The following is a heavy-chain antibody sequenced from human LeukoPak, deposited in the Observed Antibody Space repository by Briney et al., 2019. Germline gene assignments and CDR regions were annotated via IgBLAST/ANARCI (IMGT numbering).Heavy chain of an antibody. CDR1: GSFISSYY. CDR3: ARRLQWLAYFDY. D-gene: IGHD6-19*01. V-gene: IGHV4-59*04. Sequence: SSIQFFTWTASGSFISSYYWCWSRKPPGKRLEWIGSISYSGVTYYNPSLKSRVTISVDTSKNQFSLKLSSVTAADPAVYYCARRLQWLAYFDYWGQGTLVTVSS. CDR2: ISYSGVT. J-gene: IGHJ4*02.